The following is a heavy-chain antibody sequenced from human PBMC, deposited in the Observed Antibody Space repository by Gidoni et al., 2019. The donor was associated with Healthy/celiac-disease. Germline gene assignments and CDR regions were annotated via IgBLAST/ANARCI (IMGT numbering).Heavy chain of an antibody. V-gene: IGHV1-69*01. CDR2: IIPIYGTA. Sequence: QVQLVQSGAEVKKPGSSVQVSCKASGGTFSRYAIRWWRQAPGQGLEWMGGIIPIYGTANSAQKCQGRVTITAEESTSTAYMELSSLRSEDTAVYYCARKTGGYCSGGSCYSYNWFDPWGQGTLVTVSS. J-gene: IGHJ5*02. D-gene: IGHD2-15*01. CDR1: GGTFSRYA. CDR3: ARKTGGYCSGGSCYSYNWFDP.